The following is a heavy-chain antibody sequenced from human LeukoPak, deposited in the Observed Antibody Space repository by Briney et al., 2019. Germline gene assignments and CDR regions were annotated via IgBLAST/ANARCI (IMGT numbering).Heavy chain of an antibody. J-gene: IGHJ4*02. D-gene: IGHD2-15*01. V-gene: IGHV3-30*03. CDR3: ARGYSCGWLGYVYS. CDR1: VFTFSSYG. CDR2: VSSDGSIK. Sequence: PGGSLRPSSAASVFTFSSYGTQAVRQAPGKGLEWVAVVSSDGSIKYNADSVKGRFTIFRDTSKNTVYLQMNSLGAEESDFYYCARGYSCGWLGYVYSWGQGTLVTVSS.